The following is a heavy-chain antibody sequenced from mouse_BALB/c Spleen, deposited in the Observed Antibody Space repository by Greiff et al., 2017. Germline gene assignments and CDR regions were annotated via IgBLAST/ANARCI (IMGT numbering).Heavy chain of an antibody. D-gene: IGHD2-1*01. Sequence: VQLQQPGAELVKPGASVKLSCKASGYTFTSYWMHWVKQRPGQGLEWIGEINPSNGRTNYNEKFKSKATLTVDKSSSTAYMQLSSLTSEDSAVYYGAAIYYGNYAWFAYWGQGTLVTVSA. V-gene: IGHV1S81*02. CDR2: INPSNGRT. CDR1: GYTFTSYW. CDR3: AAIYYGNYAWFAY. J-gene: IGHJ3*01.